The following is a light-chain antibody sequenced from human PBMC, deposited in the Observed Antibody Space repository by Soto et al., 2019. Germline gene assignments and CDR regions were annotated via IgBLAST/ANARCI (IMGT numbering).Light chain of an antibody. V-gene: IGLV2-11*01. Sequence: QSALTQPRSVSGSPGQSVTISCTGTSSDVGNYNYVSWYQQYPGKAPKLMIYEVSKRLSGVPDRFSGSKSGNTASLTISGLQTEDEADYYCCSYAGSFTWLFGGGTKLTVL. J-gene: IGLJ3*02. CDR2: EVS. CDR3: CSYAGSFTWL. CDR1: SSDVGNYNY.